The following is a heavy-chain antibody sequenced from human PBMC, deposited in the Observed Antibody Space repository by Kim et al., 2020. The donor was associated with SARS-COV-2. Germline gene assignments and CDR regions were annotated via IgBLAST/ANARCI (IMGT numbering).Heavy chain of an antibody. CDR3: ARAVYYDILTGSYKALDGYYYYYMDV. J-gene: IGHJ6*03. Sequence: ASVKVSCKASGYTFTSYAMNWVRQAPGQGLEWMGWINTNTGNPTYAQGFTGRFVFSLDTSVSTAYLQISSLKAEDTAVYYCARAVYYDILTGSYKALDGYYYYYMDVWGKGTTVTVSS. V-gene: IGHV7-4-1*02. CDR1: GYTFTSYA. D-gene: IGHD3-9*01. CDR2: INTNTGNP.